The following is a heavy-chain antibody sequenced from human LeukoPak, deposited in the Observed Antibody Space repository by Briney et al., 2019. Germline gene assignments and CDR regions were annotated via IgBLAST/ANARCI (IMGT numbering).Heavy chain of an antibody. CDR3: ASGRQLGY. CDR1: GFTFSNYW. Sequence: GGSLRLSCAASGFTFSNYWMSWVRQAPGKGLEWVANIKEDGSEKYYVDSVKGRFTISRDNARSSLYLQMNSLRAEDTAVYHCASGRQLGYWGQGTLVTVSS. J-gene: IGHJ4*02. CDR2: IKEDGSEK. D-gene: IGHD6-13*01. V-gene: IGHV3-7*01.